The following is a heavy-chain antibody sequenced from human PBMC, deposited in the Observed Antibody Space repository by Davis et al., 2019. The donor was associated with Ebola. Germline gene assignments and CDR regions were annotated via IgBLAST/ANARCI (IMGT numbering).Heavy chain of an antibody. Sequence: GGSLRLSCAVPGFTFYAYNMNWVRQAPGKGLEWVASMTSDGLRSYADFVEGRFTISSDGAHISLYLQLSDLRVDDTAVYYCAREGWAGSGRCLASWGQGTLVTVSP. CDR1: GFTFYAYN. V-gene: IGHV3-69-1*01. D-gene: IGHD6-25*01. J-gene: IGHJ4*02. CDR2: MTSDGLR. CDR3: AREGWAGSGRCLAS.